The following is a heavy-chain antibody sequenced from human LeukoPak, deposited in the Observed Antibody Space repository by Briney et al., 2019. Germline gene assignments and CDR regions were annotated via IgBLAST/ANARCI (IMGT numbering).Heavy chain of an antibody. V-gene: IGHV3-23*01. D-gene: IGHD3-3*01. CDR3: AEAGGFYYELGIGHINY. Sequence: GGSLRLSWVVSGFNFNNYAMSWVRQAPGEGLEWVSAISGSGGSTYYADSVKGRFTISRDNSKNTLYLQMNSLRAEDTAVYYCAEAGGFYYELGIGHINYWGQGTLVTVSS. J-gene: IGHJ4*02. CDR2: ISGSGGST. CDR1: GFNFNNYA.